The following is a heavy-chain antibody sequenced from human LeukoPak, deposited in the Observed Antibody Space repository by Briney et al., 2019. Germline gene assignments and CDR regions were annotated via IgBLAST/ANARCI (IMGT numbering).Heavy chain of an antibody. J-gene: IGHJ3*01. CDR2: ISSSGNNA. D-gene: IGHD5-24*01. CDR1: GFTFRDAA. CDR3: AKDIQLST. V-gene: IGHV3-23*01. Sequence: GGSLRLSCAVSGFTFRDAAMTWVRQAPGKGLEWVSLISSSGNNAYYADSVKGRFTISRDNSKNTLSLQMNSLRVEDTAIYYCAKDIQLSTWGLGTMVTVSS.